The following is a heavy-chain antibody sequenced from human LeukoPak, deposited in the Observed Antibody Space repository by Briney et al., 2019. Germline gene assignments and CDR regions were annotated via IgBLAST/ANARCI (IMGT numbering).Heavy chain of an antibody. CDR1: GASISRGGYY. Sequence: PSETLSLTGTVSGASISRGGYYWSWIRQHPGKGLEWMGYIYYSGSTYYNPSLKSRVTISVDTSRNQFSLKLSSVTAADTAVYYCARDPDYYDSSGYRGYWGQGTLVTVSS. V-gene: IGHV4-31*03. D-gene: IGHD3-22*01. CDR2: IYYSGST. CDR3: ARDPDYYDSSGYRGY. J-gene: IGHJ4*02.